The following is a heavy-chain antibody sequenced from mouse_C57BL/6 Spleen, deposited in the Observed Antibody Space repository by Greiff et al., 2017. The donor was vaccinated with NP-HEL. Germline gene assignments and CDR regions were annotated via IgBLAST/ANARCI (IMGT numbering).Heavy chain of an antibody. V-gene: IGHV1-15*01. J-gene: IGHJ3*01. CDR2: IDPETGGT. CDR3: TRPLFYYGNPWFAY. D-gene: IGHD2-1*01. Sequence: QVQLQQSGAELVRPGASVTLSCKASGYTFTDYEMHWVKQTPVHGLEWIGAIDPETGGTAYNQKFKGKAILTADKSSSTAYIELRSLTSEDSAVYYCTRPLFYYGNPWFAYWGQGTLVTVSA. CDR1: GYTFTDYE.